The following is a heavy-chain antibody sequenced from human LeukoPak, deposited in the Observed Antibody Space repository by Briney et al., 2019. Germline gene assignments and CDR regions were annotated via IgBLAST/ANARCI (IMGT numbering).Heavy chain of an antibody. J-gene: IGHJ4*02. Sequence: GGSLRLSCAASGFTFSTYWMSWVRQAPGEGLEWVANIKQDGSEKYYVDSVKGRFTISRDNAKNSLYLQMNSLRAEDTAVYYCTTITMMLIHPDYWGQGTLVIVSS. CDR2: IKQDGSEK. V-gene: IGHV3-7*01. CDR3: TTITMMLIHPDY. CDR1: GFTFSTYW. D-gene: IGHD3-22*01.